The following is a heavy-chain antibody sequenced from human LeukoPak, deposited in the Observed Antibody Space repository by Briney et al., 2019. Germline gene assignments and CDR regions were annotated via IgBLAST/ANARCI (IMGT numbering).Heavy chain of an antibody. CDR3: ARGEGWIQLWADYYGMDV. Sequence: ASVKVSCKASGYTFTGYYMHWVRQAPGQGLEWMGWINPNRGGTNYAQKLQGWVTMTRDTSISTAYMELSRLRYDDTSVYYCARGEGWIQLWADYYGMDVWGKGTTVTASS. CDR2: INPNRGGT. D-gene: IGHD5-18*01. V-gene: IGHV1-2*04. CDR1: GYTFTGYY. J-gene: IGHJ6*04.